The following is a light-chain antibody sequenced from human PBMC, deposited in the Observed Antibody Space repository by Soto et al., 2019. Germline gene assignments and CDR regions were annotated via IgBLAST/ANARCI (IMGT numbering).Light chain of an antibody. Sequence: EIMLTQSPATLSLSPGERATLSCRASQSVGSYLAWYQQKPGQAPRLLIYDASNRATGIPARFSGSGSGTDFTLTISSLEHEDFGVYYCQQRSNWPPVTFGGGTKVDIK. J-gene: IGKJ4*01. CDR2: DAS. CDR3: QQRSNWPPVT. CDR1: QSVGSY. V-gene: IGKV3-11*01.